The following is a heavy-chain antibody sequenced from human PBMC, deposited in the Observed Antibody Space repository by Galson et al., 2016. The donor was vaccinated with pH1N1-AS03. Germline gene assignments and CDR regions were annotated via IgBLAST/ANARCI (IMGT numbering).Heavy chain of an antibody. CDR3: ARASPRGFWGGSPNDQ. CDR1: GGSFSGYY. Sequence: SETLSLTCVVYGGSFSGYYWSWIRQPPGKGLEWIGEINHRGVTNYSPSLKSRLTISVDASGNQFSLKLTSVTAADTAIYYCARASPRGFWGGSPNDQWGQGTLVSVSS. D-gene: IGHD3-3*01. CDR2: INHRGVT. J-gene: IGHJ4*02. V-gene: IGHV4-34*01.